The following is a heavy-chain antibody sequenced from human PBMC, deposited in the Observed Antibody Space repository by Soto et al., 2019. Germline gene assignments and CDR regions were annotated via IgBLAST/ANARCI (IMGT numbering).Heavy chain of an antibody. CDR2: ISYDGSNK. CDR1: GFTFSSYG. D-gene: IGHD2-15*01. Sequence: GGSLRLSCAASGFTFSSYGMHWVRQAPGKGLGWVAVISYDGSNKYYADSVKGRFTISRDNSKNTLYLQMNSLRVEDTAVYYCAKERTAGLIAVVVAVLFDWGQGTLVTVSS. CDR3: AKERTAGLIAVVVAVLFD. J-gene: IGHJ4*02. V-gene: IGHV3-30*18.